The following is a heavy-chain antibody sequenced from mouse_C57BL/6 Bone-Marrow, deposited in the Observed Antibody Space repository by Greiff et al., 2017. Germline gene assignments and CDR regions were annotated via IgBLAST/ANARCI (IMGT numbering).Heavy chain of an antibody. CDR3: VRHVSYSNCDYFDY. CDR1: GFSFNTYA. Sequence: EVKLVESGGGLVQPKGSLKLSCAASGFSFNTYAMNWVRQAPGKGLEWVARIRSKSNNYATYYADSVKDRFTISRDDSESMLYLQMNNLKTENTAMYYCVRHVSYSNCDYFDYWGQGTTLTVSS. V-gene: IGHV10-1*01. CDR2: IRSKSNNYAT. J-gene: IGHJ2*01. D-gene: IGHD2-5*01.